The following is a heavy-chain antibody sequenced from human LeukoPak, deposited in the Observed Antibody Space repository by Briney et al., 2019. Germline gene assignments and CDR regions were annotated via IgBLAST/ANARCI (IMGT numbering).Heavy chain of an antibody. Sequence: GASVKVSCKASGYTFTGYYMHWVRQAPGQGLEWMGWISPNSGGTNYAQKFQGRVTMTRDTSISTAYMELSRLRSDDTAVYYCARRPARFGGFDPWGQGTLVTVSS. V-gene: IGHV1-2*02. D-gene: IGHD3-10*01. CDR3: ARRPARFGGFDP. CDR1: GYTFTGYY. CDR2: ISPNSGGT. J-gene: IGHJ5*02.